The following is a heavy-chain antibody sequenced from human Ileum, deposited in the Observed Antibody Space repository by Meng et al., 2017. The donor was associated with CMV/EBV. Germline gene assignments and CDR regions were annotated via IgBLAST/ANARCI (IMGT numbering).Heavy chain of an antibody. CDR3: ARGQRVKILGVTPNWLDP. CDR2: INPNRGGT. D-gene: IGHD2-21*02. J-gene: IGHJ5*02. V-gene: IGHV1-2*02. CDR1: TFTGYY. Sequence: TFTGYYMHWVRHGPGQGLEWMGWINPNRGGTNYAQKFQGRVTMTRDTTISTAYMELTRLKSDDTAVYFCARGQRVKILGVTPNWLDPWGRGTLVTVSS.